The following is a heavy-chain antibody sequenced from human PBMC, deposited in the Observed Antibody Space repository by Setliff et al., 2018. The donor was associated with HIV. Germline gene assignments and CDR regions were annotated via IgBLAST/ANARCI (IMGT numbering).Heavy chain of an antibody. Sequence: SVKVSCKASGGTFSSYAISWVRQAPGQGLEWIGWIVVGSGNTNYAQKFQGRVTITADESTSTAYMELSSLRSEDTAVYYCARGGVYYYDSSGWSMDYWGQGTLVTVSS. V-gene: IGHV1-69*13. CDR2: IVVGSGNT. CDR3: ARGGVYYYDSSGWSMDY. CDR1: GGTFSSYA. D-gene: IGHD3-22*01. J-gene: IGHJ4*02.